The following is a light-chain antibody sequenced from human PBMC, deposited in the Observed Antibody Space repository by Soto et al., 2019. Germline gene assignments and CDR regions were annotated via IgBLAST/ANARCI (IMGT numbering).Light chain of an antibody. J-gene: IGLJ1*01. CDR2: EVK. V-gene: IGLV2-14*01. CDR3: SSYTSTTSIYV. Sequence: QSVLAQPASVSGSPGQSITISCTGSRSDVGSYDYVSWYQQSPGKSPKVIIYEVKYRPSGISDRFSASKSGNTASLTISGIKAEDEAVYYCSSYTSTTSIYVFGSGTKVTVL. CDR1: RSDVGSYDY.